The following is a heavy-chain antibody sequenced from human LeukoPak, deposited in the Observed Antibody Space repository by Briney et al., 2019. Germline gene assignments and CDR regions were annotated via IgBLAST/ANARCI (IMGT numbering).Heavy chain of an antibody. CDR2: ISSSSSYI. V-gene: IGHV3-21*04. CDR3: AKDLGFLEWLFDY. Sequence: GGSLRLSCAASGFTFSSYSMNWVRQAPGKGLEWVSSISSSSSYIYYADSVKGRFTISRDNSKNTLYLQMNSLRAEDTAVYYCAKDLGFLEWLFDYWGQGTLVTVSS. CDR1: GFTFSSYS. D-gene: IGHD3-3*01. J-gene: IGHJ4*02.